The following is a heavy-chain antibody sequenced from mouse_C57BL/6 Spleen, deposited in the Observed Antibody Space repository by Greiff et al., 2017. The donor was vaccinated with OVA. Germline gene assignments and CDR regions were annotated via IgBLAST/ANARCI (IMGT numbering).Heavy chain of an antibody. J-gene: IGHJ4*01. CDR2: IYPRDGST. D-gene: IGHD1-1*01. CDR1: GYTFTSYD. CDR3: ARPSTTVVATRAMDY. Sequence: GQLQQSGPELVKPGASVKLSCKASGYTFTSYDINWVKQRPGQGLEWIGWIYPRDGSTKYNEKFKGKATLTVDTSSSTAYMELHSLTSEDSAVYFCARPSTTVVATRAMDYWGQGTSVTVSS. V-gene: IGHV1-85*01.